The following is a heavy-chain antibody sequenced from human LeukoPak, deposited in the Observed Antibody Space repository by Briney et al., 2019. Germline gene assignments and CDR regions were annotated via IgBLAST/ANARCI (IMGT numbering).Heavy chain of an antibody. CDR1: GGSFSSYY. CDR2: IYYSGST. CDR3: ARGIQLWTRLFDY. D-gene: IGHD5-18*01. V-gene: IGHV4-59*08. Sequence: SSETLSLTCAVYGGSFSSYYWSWIRQPPGKGLEWIGYIYYSGSTNYNPSLKSRVTISVDTSKNQFSLKLSSVTAADTAVYYCARGIQLWTRLFDYWGQGTLVTVSS. J-gene: IGHJ4*02.